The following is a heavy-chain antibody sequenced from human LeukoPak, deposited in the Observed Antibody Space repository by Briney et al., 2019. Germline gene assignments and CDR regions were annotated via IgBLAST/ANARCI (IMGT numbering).Heavy chain of an antibody. V-gene: IGHV3-7*01. CDR1: GFTFSSYW. J-gene: IGHJ6*03. Sequence: GGSLRLSCAASGFTFSSYWMSWVRQAPGKGLEWVANIKQDGSEKYYVDSVKGRFTISRDNAKNSLYLQMNSLRAEDTAVYYCASYIVVVVTATGPPMDVWGKGTTVTVSS. D-gene: IGHD2-15*01. CDR3: ASYIVVVVTATGPPMDV. CDR2: IKQDGSEK.